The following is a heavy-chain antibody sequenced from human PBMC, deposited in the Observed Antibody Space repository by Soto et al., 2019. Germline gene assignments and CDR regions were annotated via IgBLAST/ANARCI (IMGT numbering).Heavy chain of an antibody. CDR3: AKVKIPNIAVAGTDAFDI. CDR2: ISYDGSNK. D-gene: IGHD6-19*01. V-gene: IGHV3-30*18. J-gene: IGHJ3*02. CDR1: GFTFSSYG. Sequence: GGSLRLSCAASGFTFSSYGMHWVRQAPGKGLEWVAVISYDGSNKYYADSVKGRFTISRDNSKNTLYLQMNSLRAEDTAVYYCAKVKIPNIAVAGTDAFDIWGQGTMVTVSS.